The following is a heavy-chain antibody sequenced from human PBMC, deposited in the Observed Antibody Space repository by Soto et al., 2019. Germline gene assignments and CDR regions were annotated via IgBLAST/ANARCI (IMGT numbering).Heavy chain of an antibody. CDR1: GYTFTSYA. Sequence: QVPLVQSGAEVKKPGASVKVSCKASGYTFTSYAMHWVRQAPGQRLEWMGWINAGNGNTKYSQKFQGRVTITRDTSASTAYMELSSLRSEDTAVYYCARAGIAAAGRGNYWGQGTLVTVSS. CDR2: INAGNGNT. V-gene: IGHV1-3*01. J-gene: IGHJ4*02. CDR3: ARAGIAAAGRGNY. D-gene: IGHD6-13*01.